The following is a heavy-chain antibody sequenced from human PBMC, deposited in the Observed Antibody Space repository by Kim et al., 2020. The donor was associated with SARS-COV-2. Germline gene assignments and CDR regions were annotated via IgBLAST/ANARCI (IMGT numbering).Heavy chain of an antibody. CDR3: ARVSSWSGYYGMDV. J-gene: IGHJ6*02. V-gene: IGHV3-53*01. D-gene: IGHD6-13*01. Sequence: DSVKGRFTISGDNSKNTLFLQMNSLRAEDTAVYYCARVSSWSGYYGMDVWGQGTTVTVSS.